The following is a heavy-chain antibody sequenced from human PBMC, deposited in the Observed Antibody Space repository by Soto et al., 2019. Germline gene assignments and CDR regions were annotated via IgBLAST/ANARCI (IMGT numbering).Heavy chain of an antibody. CDR3: AKPRDCSSTSCYVFYYYYGMDV. D-gene: IGHD2-2*01. CDR1: GFTFDDYA. J-gene: IGHJ6*02. V-gene: IGHV3-43D*04. CDR2: ISWDGGST. Sequence: GGSLRLSCAASGFTFDDYAMHWVRQAPGKGLEWVSLISWDGGSTYYADSVKGRFTISRDNSKNSLYLQMNSLRAEDTALYYCAKPRDCSSTSCYVFYYYYGMDVWRQGTTVTVPS.